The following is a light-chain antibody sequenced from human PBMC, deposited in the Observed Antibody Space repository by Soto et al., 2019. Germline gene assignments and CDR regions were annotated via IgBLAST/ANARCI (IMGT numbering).Light chain of an antibody. Sequence: DIQLTQSPSFLSASVGDRVTITCRASQGIDSYLAWFQLKPGKAPNLLIYVASTLQSGVPSRFSGSQSGTEFTLTISSLQPEDFATYYCQQLKSYPLTFGGGTKVEIK. CDR2: VAS. V-gene: IGKV1-9*01. CDR1: QGIDSY. CDR3: QQLKSYPLT. J-gene: IGKJ4*01.